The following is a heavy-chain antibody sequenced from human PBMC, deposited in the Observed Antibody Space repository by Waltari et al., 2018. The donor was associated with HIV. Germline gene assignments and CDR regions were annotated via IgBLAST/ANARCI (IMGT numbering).Heavy chain of an antibody. J-gene: IGHJ4*02. CDR3: ARDTTVVGTRYFDY. CDR2: IHSSGCT. CDR1: GFTVSSVY. Sequence: EVQLVESGGGLIQPGGSLRLSCAASGFTVSSVYMSWVRQAPGKGLEWVSVIHSSGCTNSADSVKGRFTISRDNSKNTLYLQMISLGAEDTAVYYCARDTTVVGTRYFDYWGRGTLVTVSS. V-gene: IGHV3-53*01. D-gene: IGHD6-13*01.